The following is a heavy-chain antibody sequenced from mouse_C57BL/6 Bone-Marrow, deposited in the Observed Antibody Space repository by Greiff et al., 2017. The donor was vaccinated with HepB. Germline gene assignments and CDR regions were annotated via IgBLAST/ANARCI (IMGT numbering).Heavy chain of an antibody. CDR1: GYTFTSYW. CDR3: VSSPYWYFDV. Sequence: VQLQESGAELVKPGASVKLSRKASGYTFTSYWMHWVKQRPGQGLEWIGMIHPNSGSTNYNEKFKSKATLTVDKSSSTAYMQLSSLTSEDSAVYYCVSSPYWYFDVWGTGTTVTVSS. D-gene: IGHD1-1*01. CDR2: IHPNSGST. V-gene: IGHV1-64*01. J-gene: IGHJ1*03.